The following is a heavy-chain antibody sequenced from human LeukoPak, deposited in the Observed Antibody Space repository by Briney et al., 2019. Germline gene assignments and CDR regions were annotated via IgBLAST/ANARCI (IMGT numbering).Heavy chain of an antibody. CDR2: ISAYNGNT. CDR3: ARDKAYYYDSSGSYFDY. CDR1: GYTFTSYG. J-gene: IGHJ4*02. V-gene: IGHV1-18*01. Sequence: ASVKVSCKASGYTFTSYGISWVRQAPGQGLEWMGWISAYNGNTNYAQKPQGRVTMTTDTSTSTAYMELRSLRSDDTAVYYCARDKAYYYDSSGSYFDYWGQGTLVTVSS. D-gene: IGHD3-22*01.